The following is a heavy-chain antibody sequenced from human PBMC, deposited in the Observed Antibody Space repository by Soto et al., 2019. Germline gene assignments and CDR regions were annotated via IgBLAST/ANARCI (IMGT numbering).Heavy chain of an antibody. J-gene: IGHJ2*01. CDR1: GGTFSSYA. V-gene: IGHV1-69*13. CDR2: IIPIFGTA. D-gene: IGHD4-17*01. Sequence: SVEVSCKASGGTFSSYAISWVRQAPGQGLEWMGGIIPIFGTANYAQKFQGRVTITADESTSTAYMELSSLRSEDTAVYYCARAGGSKVTILNWYFDLWGRGTLVTVSS. CDR3: ARAGGSKVTILNWYFDL.